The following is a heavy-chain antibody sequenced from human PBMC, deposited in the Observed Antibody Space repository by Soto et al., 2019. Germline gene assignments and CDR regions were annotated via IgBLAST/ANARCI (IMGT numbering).Heavy chain of an antibody. CDR1: GGSISSGDYY. J-gene: IGHJ4*02. D-gene: IGHD3-10*01. V-gene: IGHV4-30-4*01. CDR3: ARVRGYSGSGPFDY. Sequence: QVQLQESGPGLVKPSQTLSLTCTVSGGSISSGDYYWNWIRQPPGKGLEWIGFISYSGSSYYNPSLESRVAISVDTSKNQSSLKLSSVTAADTAVYYCARVRGYSGSGPFDYWGQGTLVTVSS. CDR2: ISYSGSS.